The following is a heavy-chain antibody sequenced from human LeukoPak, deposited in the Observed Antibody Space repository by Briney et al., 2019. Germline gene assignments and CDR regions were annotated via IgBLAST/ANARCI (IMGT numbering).Heavy chain of an antibody. CDR1: GFTFSSYA. CDR3: AKGWSSGYYYAVEC. D-gene: IGHD3-22*01. J-gene: IGHJ4*02. Sequence: PGGSLRLSCAASGFTFSSYAMSWVRQAPGKGLEWVSAISGSGGSTYYADSVKGRFTISRDNSKNTLYQQMNSLRAEDTAVYYCAKGWSSGYYYAVECWGQGTLVTVSS. CDR2: ISGSGGST. V-gene: IGHV3-23*01.